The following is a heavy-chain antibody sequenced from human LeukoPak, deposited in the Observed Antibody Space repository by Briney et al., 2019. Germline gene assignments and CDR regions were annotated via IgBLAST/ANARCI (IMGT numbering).Heavy chain of an antibody. V-gene: IGHV3-33*01. D-gene: IGHD6-6*01. CDR1: GFTFSSYG. J-gene: IGHJ6*03. CDR3: AREYSSSSPTPYYYYYYMDV. CDR2: IWYEGSNK. Sequence: GGSLRLSCVASGFTFSSYGMHWVRQAPGKGLEWVAVIWYEGSNKYYADSVKGRFTISRDNSKNTLYLQMNSLRAEDTAVYYCAREYSSSSPTPYYYYYYMDVWGKGTTVTVSS.